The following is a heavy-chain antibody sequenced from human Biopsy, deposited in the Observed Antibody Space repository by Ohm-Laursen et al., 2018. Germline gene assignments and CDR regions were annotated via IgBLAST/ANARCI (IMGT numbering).Heavy chain of an antibody. CDR3: AKEEPPQGYDFWSGHYYYFDY. V-gene: IGHV1-69*10. J-gene: IGHJ4*01. Sequence: AASVKVSCKASGGTFSNYAISWVRQAPGEGLEWMGGIIAVSGLVNYAPKFQGRVSITADKSTTTAYMELSNLKSEDTAVYYCAKEEPPQGYDFWSGHYYYFDYWGQGTLVTVSS. D-gene: IGHD3-3*01. CDR2: IIAVSGLV. CDR1: GGTFSNYA.